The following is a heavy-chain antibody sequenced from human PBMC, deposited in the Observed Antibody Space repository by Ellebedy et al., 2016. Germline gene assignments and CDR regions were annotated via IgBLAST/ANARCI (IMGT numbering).Heavy chain of an antibody. J-gene: IGHJ6*02. CDR3: AKDRSPYYDILNGVPDRGGLDI. CDR2: ISYDGNNR. V-gene: IGHV3-30*18. CDR1: GFKFSHYG. Sequence: GESLKISXAASGFKFSHYGIFWVRQAPGQGLEWVAAISYDGNNRYSSESVKGRFTISRDNSKNTVFLQMNNLRPEDTALYFCAKDRSPYYDILNGVPDRGGLDIWGQGTTVTVSS. D-gene: IGHD3-9*01.